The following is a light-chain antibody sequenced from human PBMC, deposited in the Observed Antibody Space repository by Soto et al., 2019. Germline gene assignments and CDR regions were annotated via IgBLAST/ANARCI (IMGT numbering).Light chain of an antibody. V-gene: IGLV2-23*02. CDR2: EVS. Sequence: QSALTQPASVSGSPGQSIAISCTGTSGDVGRYNFVSWYKQYPGKAPKLVISEVSKRPSGVSSRFSGSKSGNTASLTISGLQAEDEADYYCCSHAGSDTWVFGGGTKVTVL. J-gene: IGLJ3*02. CDR3: CSHAGSDTWV. CDR1: SGDVGRYNF.